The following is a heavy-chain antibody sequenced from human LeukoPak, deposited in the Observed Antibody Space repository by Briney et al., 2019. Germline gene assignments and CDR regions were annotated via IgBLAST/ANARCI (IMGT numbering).Heavy chain of an antibody. V-gene: IGHV4-30-2*01. D-gene: IGHD2-15*01. CDR2: IYHSGST. Sequence: SQTLSLTCAVSGGSISSGGYSWSWIRQPPGKGLEWIGYIYHSGSTYYNPSLKSRVTISVDRSTNQFSLKLSSVTATDTAVYYCARGGGGSPSLGEIRSGHFDYWGQGTLVTVSS. CDR3: ARGGGGSPSLGEIRSGHFDY. CDR1: GGSISSGGYS. J-gene: IGHJ4*02.